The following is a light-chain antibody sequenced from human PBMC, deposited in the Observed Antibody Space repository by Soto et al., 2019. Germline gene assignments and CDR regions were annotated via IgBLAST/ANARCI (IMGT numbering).Light chain of an antibody. Sequence: SALTQPASVSGSPGQSITISCTGTSSDVGGYNYVSWYQQHPGKAPKLMISEVSHRPSGVSTRFSGSKSGNTASLTISGLQAEDEADYYCSSYTTSGTYVFGAGTKVTVL. CDR1: SSDVGGYNY. J-gene: IGLJ1*01. CDR3: SSYTTSGTYV. CDR2: EVS. V-gene: IGLV2-14*01.